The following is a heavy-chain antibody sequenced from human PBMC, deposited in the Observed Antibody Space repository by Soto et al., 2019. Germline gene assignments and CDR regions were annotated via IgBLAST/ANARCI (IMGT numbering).Heavy chain of an antibody. J-gene: IGHJ6*02. Sequence: EVQLVESGGGLVQPGGSLRLSCAASGFTFSSYEMNWVRQAPGKGLEWVSYISSSGSTIYYADSVKGRFTISRDNAKNPLYLQMNGLRAEDRAVYYCARIGRGGMGGGNWVYGMDVWGQGTTVTVSS. CDR2: ISSSGSTI. CDR3: ARIGRGGMGGGNWVYGMDV. V-gene: IGHV3-48*03. CDR1: GFTFSSYE. D-gene: IGHD7-27*01.